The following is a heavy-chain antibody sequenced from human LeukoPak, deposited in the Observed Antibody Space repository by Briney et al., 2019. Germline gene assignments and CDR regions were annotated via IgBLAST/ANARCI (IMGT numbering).Heavy chain of an antibody. CDR1: GGSFSGYY. D-gene: IGHD2-15*01. CDR2: INHSGST. CDR3: ARMGGIRDIYYYYYMDV. V-gene: IGHV4-34*01. J-gene: IGHJ6*03. Sequence: SETLSLTCAVYGGSFSGYYWSWIRQPPGKGLEWIGEINHSGSTNYNPSLKSRVTISVDTSKNQFSLKLSSVTAADTAVYYCARMGGIRDIYYYYYMDVWGKGTTVTISS.